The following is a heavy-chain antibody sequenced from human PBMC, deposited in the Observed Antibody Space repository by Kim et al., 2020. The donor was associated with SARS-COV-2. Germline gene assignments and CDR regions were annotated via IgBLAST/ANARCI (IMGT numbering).Heavy chain of an antibody. V-gene: IGHV4-59*01. Sequence: SETLSLTCTVSGGSISSYYWSWIRQPPGKGLEWIGYIYYSGSTNYNPSLKSRVTISVDTSKNQFSLKLSSVTAADTAIYYCARDDNAYNSFDFWGQGTLVTVSS. CDR3: ARDDNAYNSFDF. CDR1: GGSISSYY. D-gene: IGHD1-1*01. J-gene: IGHJ4*02. CDR2: IYYSGST.